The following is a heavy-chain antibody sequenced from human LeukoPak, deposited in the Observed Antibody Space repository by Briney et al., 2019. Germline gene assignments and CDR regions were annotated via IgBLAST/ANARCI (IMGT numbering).Heavy chain of an antibody. CDR3: ASYSYDSSGYYSVDAFDI. D-gene: IGHD3-22*01. CDR1: GYSFTSYW. J-gene: IGHJ3*02. V-gene: IGHV5-51*01. CDR2: IYPGDSDT. Sequence: GESLKISCKGSGYSFTSYWIGWVRQMPGKGLEWMGIIYPGDSDTRYSPSFQGQVTISADKSISTAYLQWSSLKASDTAMYYCASYSYDSSGYYSVDAFDIWGQGTMVTVSS.